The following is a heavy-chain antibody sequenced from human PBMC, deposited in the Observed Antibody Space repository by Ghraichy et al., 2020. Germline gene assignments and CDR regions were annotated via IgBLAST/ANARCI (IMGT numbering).Heavy chain of an antibody. CDR1: GGSFSRHS. D-gene: IGHD3-10*01. Sequence: SQTLSLTCSVSGGSFSRHSWSWIRQSPGRGLEWLGDMYNNGTINHSPSFKSRIIISIDTYKTHFSLRLSSVTAAETAVYYCARRLWFGANYHGMDVWGQGTTVTVSS. CDR2: MYNNGTI. CDR3: ARRLWFGANYHGMDV. J-gene: IGHJ6*02. V-gene: IGHV4-4*09.